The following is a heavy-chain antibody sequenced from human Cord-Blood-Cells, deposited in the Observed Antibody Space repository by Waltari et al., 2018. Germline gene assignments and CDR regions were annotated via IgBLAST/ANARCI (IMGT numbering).Heavy chain of an antibody. V-gene: IGHV1-69*01. J-gene: IGHJ3*02. CDR3: ARVVTGTNYAFDI. CDR2: IIPIFGTA. D-gene: IGHD1-1*01. Sequence: QGQLVQSGAEVKKPGYSVNVSCKASGGTFSSYAISWVRQAPGQGLGWMGGIIPIFGTANYAQKFQGRVTITADESTSTAYMELSSLRSEDTAVYYCARVVTGTNYAFDIWGQGTMVTVSS. CDR1: GGTFSSYA.